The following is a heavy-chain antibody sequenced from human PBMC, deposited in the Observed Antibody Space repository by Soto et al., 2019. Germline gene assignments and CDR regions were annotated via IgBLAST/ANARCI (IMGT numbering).Heavy chain of an antibody. CDR2: ISGSGGST. V-gene: IGHV3-23*01. CDR3: ASDRDYYYYYYMDV. J-gene: IGHJ6*03. Sequence: LSLTCAASGFTFSSYAMSWVRQAPGKGLEWVSAISGSGGSTYYADSVKGRFTISRDNSKNTLYLQMNSLRAEDTAVYYCASDRDYYYYYYMDVWGKGTTVTVSS. CDR1: GFTFSSYA.